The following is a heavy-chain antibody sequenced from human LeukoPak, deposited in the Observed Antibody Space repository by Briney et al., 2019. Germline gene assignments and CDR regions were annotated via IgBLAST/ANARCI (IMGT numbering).Heavy chain of an antibody. V-gene: IGHV4-39*01. CDR3: ARLNYYDSSGFDY. J-gene: IGHJ4*02. CDR2: IYYSGST. D-gene: IGHD3-22*01. CDR1: GGSISSSSYY. Sequence: SETLSLTCTVSGGSISSSSYYWGWIRQPPGKGLEWIGSIYYSGSTYYNPSLKSRVTISVDTSKNQFSLKLSSVTAADTAVYYCARLNYYDSSGFDYWGQGTLVTVFS.